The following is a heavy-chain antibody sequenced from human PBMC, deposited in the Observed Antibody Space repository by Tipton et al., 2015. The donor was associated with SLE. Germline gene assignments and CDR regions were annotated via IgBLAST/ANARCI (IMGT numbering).Heavy chain of an antibody. D-gene: IGHD3-16*01. V-gene: IGHV3-53*01. CDR3: ARGQKRLGAYFDY. CDR2: IYTCGTT. J-gene: IGHJ4*02. CDR1: GFTVTSHY. Sequence: SLRLSCAASGFTVTSHYMSWVRQAPGKGLEWVSAIYTCGTTYYADSVKGRFTISRADFNNTLYLRMNSLRADDTAVYYCARGQKRLGAYFDYWGQGTLVTVSS.